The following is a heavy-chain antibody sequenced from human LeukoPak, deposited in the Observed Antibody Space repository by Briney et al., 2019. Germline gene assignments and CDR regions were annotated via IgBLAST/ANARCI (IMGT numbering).Heavy chain of an antibody. CDR1: GFTVSSNY. D-gene: IGHD6-13*01. V-gene: IGHV3-66*01. Sequence: GGSLRLSCAASGFTVSSNYMSWVRQAPGKGLEWVSVIYSGGSTYYADSVKGRFTISRDNAKNSLYLQMNSLRAEDTAVYYCARDQSGSSWSNWFDPWGQGTLVTVSS. J-gene: IGHJ5*02. CDR3: ARDQSGSSWSNWFDP. CDR2: IYSGGST.